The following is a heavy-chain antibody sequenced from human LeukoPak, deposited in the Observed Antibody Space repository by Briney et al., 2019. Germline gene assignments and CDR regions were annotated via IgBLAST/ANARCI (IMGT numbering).Heavy chain of an antibody. V-gene: IGHV3-53*01. Sequence: PGGSLRLSCAAHGFRVSSKYMSWVRQAPGKGLEWVSLIYNNGNRHYADSGKGRFNIYRDNSKNTLYLQMNSLRAEYTGVYYWARVGGDQVAYWGQGTMVTVSS. CDR3: ARVGGDQVAY. CDR2: IYNNGNR. J-gene: IGHJ4*02. CDR1: GFRVSSKY. D-gene: IGHD4-17*01.